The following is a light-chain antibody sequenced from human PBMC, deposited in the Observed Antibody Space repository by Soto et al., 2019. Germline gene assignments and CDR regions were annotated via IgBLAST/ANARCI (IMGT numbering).Light chain of an antibody. V-gene: IGKV3-11*01. J-gene: IGKJ5*01. CDR1: QSVSSY. CDR3: QQRSSNWPPVT. Sequence: EIVLTQSPATLSLSPGERAILSCRASQSVSSYLAWYQQKPGQAPRLLIYDASNRATGIPARFSGSGSGTDFTLTISSLEPEDFAVYYCQQRSSNWPPVTCGQGTRLEIK. CDR2: DAS.